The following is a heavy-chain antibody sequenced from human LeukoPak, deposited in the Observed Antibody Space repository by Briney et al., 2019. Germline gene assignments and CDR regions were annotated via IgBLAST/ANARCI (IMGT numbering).Heavy chain of an antibody. CDR3: AKDSDYYDSSGYPDY. J-gene: IGHJ4*02. CDR1: GFTFSSYA. D-gene: IGHD3-22*01. Sequence: GGSLRLSCAASGFTFSSYAMSWVRQAPGKGLEWVSAISGSGGSTYYADSVKGRFTISRDNSKNTLYLQMDSLRAEDTAVYYCAKDSDYYDSSGYPDYWGQGTLVTVTS. V-gene: IGHV3-23*01. CDR2: ISGSGGST.